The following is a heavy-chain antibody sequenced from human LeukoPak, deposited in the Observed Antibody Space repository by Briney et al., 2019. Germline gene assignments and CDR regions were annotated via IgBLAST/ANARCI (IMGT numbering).Heavy chain of an antibody. CDR3: ARGYYDSSGSPRAFDY. Sequence: SETLSLTCTVSGGSISSGGYYWSWIRQHPGEGLEWIGYIYYSGSTYYNPSLKSRVTISVDTSKNQFSLKLSSVTAADTAVYYCARGYYDSSGSPRAFDYWGQGTLVTVSS. J-gene: IGHJ4*02. CDR2: IYYSGST. CDR1: GGSISSGGYY. V-gene: IGHV4-31*03. D-gene: IGHD3-22*01.